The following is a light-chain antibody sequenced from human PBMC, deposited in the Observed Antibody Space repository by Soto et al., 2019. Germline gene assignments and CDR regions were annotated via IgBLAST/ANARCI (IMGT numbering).Light chain of an antibody. CDR2: GAS. Sequence: EIVLTQSPGTLSLSPGERATLFCRASQTITTSQLAWYQQKPGQAPRVLIFGASNRATGIPDRFSGSGSGTDFTLTISRLEPEDFATYYCQQANSFPLTFGGGTKVEIK. J-gene: IGKJ4*01. CDR1: QTITTSQ. V-gene: IGKV3-20*01. CDR3: QQANSFPLT.